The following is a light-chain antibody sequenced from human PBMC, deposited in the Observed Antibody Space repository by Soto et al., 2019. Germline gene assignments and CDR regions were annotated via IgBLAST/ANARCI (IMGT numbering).Light chain of an antibody. CDR1: QSVSSN. V-gene: IGKV3-15*01. J-gene: IGKJ1*01. CDR3: QQYNNWPRT. Sequence: ELGMTQSPATRSVSPGERAPLSCRASQSVSSNLAWYQQKPGQAPRLLIYGASTRATGIPARFSGSGSGTEFTLTISSLQSEDFAVYYCQQYNNWPRTFGQGTKVDIK. CDR2: GAS.